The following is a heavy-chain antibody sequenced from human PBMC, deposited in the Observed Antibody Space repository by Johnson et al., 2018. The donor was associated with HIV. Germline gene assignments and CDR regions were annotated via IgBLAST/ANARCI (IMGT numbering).Heavy chain of an antibody. D-gene: IGHD6-6*01. J-gene: IGHJ3*02. CDR3: ARESLLITPRRDDAFDI. V-gene: IGHV3-23*04. CDR1: GFTFSSYA. CDR2: ISGSGGST. Sequence: VQLVESGGGLVQPGGSLRLSCAASGFTFSSYAMSWVRQAPGKGLEWVSAISGSGGSTYYADSVKGRFTISRDNSKNTLYLQMNSLTAEDTALYYCARESLLITPRRDDAFDIWGQGTMVTVSS.